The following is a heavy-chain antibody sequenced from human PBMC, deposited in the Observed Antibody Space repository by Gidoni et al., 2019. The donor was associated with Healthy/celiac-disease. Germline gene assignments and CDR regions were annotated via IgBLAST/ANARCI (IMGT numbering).Heavy chain of an antibody. Sequence: EVQLVESGGGLVQPGGSLRLSCAASGFTFSSYWMSWVRQAPGKGLEWVANIKQDGSEKYYVDSVKGRFTISRENAKNSLYLQMNSLRAEDTAVYYCARIIYYYDSKAAGFDIWGQGTMVTVSS. J-gene: IGHJ3*02. V-gene: IGHV3-7*03. CDR3: ARIIYYYDSKAAGFDI. CDR2: IKQDGSEK. CDR1: GFTFSSYW. D-gene: IGHD3-22*01.